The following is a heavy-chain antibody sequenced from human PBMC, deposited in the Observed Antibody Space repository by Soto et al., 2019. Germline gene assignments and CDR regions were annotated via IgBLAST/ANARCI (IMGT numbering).Heavy chain of an antibody. Sequence: EVQLVESGGGLVQPGGSLRLSCAASGFTFSSYWMHWVRQAPGKGLVWVSRINSDGSSTSYAASVKGRFTISRDNAKNTLSLQMHSLRAEDTAVYYCARGDYGGNWGYWGQGTLVTVSS. CDR3: ARGDYGGNWGY. CDR1: GFTFSSYW. D-gene: IGHD4-17*01. V-gene: IGHV3-74*01. CDR2: INSDGSST. J-gene: IGHJ4*02.